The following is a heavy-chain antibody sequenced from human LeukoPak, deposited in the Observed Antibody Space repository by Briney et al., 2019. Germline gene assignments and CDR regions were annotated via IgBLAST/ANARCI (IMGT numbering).Heavy chain of an antibody. CDR1: GFTFSNHA. Sequence: GGSLRLSCAASGFTFSNHAMSWVRQAPVKGLEWVSVFSGTSTRTYYADSVKVRFTISRDSSKNTLYLQMNSLRAEDTAVYYCAKGRKWELPLDYWGQGTLVTDSS. CDR3: AKGRKWELPLDY. J-gene: IGHJ4*02. CDR2: FSGTSTRT. V-gene: IGHV3-23*01. D-gene: IGHD1-26*01.